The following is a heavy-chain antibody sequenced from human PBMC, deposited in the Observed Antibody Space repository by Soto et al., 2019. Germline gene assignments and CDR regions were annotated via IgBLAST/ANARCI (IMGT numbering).Heavy chain of an antibody. CDR1: GGSISSGDYY. Sequence: PSETLSLTCSVSGGSISSGDYYWSWIRQHPGKGLEWIGYIYHSGSAYYNPSLKSRVTISVDTSKNQFSLKLSSVTAADTAVYYCARDGSGYSSSWSGNWFDPWGQGTLVTVSS. CDR3: ARDGSGYSSSWSGNWFDP. J-gene: IGHJ5*02. V-gene: IGHV4-31*03. D-gene: IGHD6-13*01. CDR2: IYHSGSA.